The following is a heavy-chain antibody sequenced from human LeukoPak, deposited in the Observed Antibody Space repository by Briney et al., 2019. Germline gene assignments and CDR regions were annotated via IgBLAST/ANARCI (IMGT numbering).Heavy chain of an antibody. CDR1: GFTFGSYA. V-gene: IGHV3-23*01. D-gene: IGHD3-16*01. CDR3: AKWPEGAMNYFDY. CDR2: ISGSGDRT. J-gene: IGHJ4*02. Sequence: GGSLRLSCAASGFTFGSYAMTWARQTPEKGLEWVSAISGSGDRTYYADSVKGRFTISRDNSKNTVYLQMNALRAEDTALYYCAKWPEGAMNYFDYWGQGILVTVSS.